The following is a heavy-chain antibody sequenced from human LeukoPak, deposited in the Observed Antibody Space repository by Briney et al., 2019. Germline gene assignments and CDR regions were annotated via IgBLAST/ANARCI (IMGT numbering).Heavy chain of an antibody. D-gene: IGHD2-2*01. J-gene: IGHJ3*02. V-gene: IGHV3-13*01. CDR3: ARSPYCSSTSCSSAFDI. Sequence: PGGSLRLSCAASGFTFSSYDMHWVRQATGRGLEWVSAIGTAGDTYYPGSVKGRFTISRENAKNSLYLQMNSLRAGDTAVYYCARSPYCSSTSCSSAFDIWGQGTMVTVSS. CDR2: IGTAGDT. CDR1: GFTFSSYD.